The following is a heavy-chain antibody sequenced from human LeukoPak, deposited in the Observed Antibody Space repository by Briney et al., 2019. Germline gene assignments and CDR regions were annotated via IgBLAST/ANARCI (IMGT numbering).Heavy chain of an antibody. D-gene: IGHD5-24*01. CDR2: ISYDGSNK. CDR1: GFTFSSYA. Sequence: GGSLRLSCAASGFTFSSYAMHWVRQAPGKGLEWVAVISYDGSNKYYADSVKGRFTISGDNSKNTLYLQMNSLRAEDTAVYYCARESGGYKSFDYWGQGTLVTVSS. CDR3: ARESGGYKSFDY. V-gene: IGHV3-30-3*01. J-gene: IGHJ4*02.